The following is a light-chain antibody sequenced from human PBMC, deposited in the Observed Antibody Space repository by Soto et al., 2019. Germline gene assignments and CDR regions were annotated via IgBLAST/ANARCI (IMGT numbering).Light chain of an antibody. CDR1: QTISGW. Sequence: DIQMTQSPSTLSASVGDGVTITCRASQTISGWLAWYQQRPGKAPKLLISDASSLRSGVPSRFSGSGSGTEFTLTISSLQPDDFGNYYCQQYKSYPWTFGHGTTVEV. J-gene: IGKJ1*01. CDR3: QQYKSYPWT. CDR2: DAS. V-gene: IGKV1-5*01.